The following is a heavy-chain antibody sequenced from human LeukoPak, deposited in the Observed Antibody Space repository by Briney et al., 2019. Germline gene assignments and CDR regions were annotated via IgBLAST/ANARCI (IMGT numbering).Heavy chain of an antibody. Sequence: GGSLRLSCAASGFTFSSYSMNWVRQAPGKWLEWVSSISSSSSYIYYADSVKGRFTISRDNAKNSLYLQMNSLRAEDTAVYYCARDLVGATSKADYWGQGTLVTVSS. D-gene: IGHD1-26*01. V-gene: IGHV3-21*01. J-gene: IGHJ4*02. CDR1: GFTFSSYS. CDR3: ARDLVGATSKADY. CDR2: ISSSSSYI.